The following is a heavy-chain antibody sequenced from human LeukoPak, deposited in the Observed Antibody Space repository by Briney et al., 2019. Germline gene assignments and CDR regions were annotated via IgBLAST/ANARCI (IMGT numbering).Heavy chain of an antibody. CDR2: INSDGSST. CDR1: GFTFSSYW. Sequence: PGGSLRLSCAASGFTFSSYWMHWVRQAPGKGLVWVSRINSDGSSTSYADSVKGRFTISRDNAKNTLYLQMNSLRAEDTAVYYCARDRSSIAARPYGDYWGQGTLVTVSS. V-gene: IGHV3-74*01. J-gene: IGHJ4*02. CDR3: ARDRSSIAARPYGDY. D-gene: IGHD6-6*01.